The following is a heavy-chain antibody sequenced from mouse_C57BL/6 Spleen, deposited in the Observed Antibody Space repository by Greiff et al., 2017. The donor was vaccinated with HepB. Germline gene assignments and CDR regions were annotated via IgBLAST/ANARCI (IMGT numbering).Heavy chain of an antibody. CDR1: GYAFSSYW. J-gene: IGHJ2*01. CDR2: IYPGDGDT. CDR3: ARRGNYANYFDY. V-gene: IGHV1-80*01. D-gene: IGHD2-1*01. Sequence: VQLQQSGAELVKPGASVKISCKASGYAFSSYWMNWVKQRPGKGLEWIGQIYPGDGDTNYNGKFKGKATLTADKSSSTAYMQLSSLTSEDSAVYFCARRGNYANYFDYWGQGTTLTVSS.